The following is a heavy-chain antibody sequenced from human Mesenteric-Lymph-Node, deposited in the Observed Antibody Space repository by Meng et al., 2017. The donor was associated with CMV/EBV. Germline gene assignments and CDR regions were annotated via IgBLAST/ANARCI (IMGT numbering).Heavy chain of an antibody. CDR1: GFSFRIYG. Sequence: GESLKISCTPSGFSFRIYGMHWVRQPPGKGLEWVGMIWSDGSKTYYIDSVKGRFTISRDNSKNTLYLQMNSLRAEDTAVYYCARGRVGAIDYWGQGTLVTVSS. J-gene: IGHJ4*02. CDR2: IWSDGSKT. D-gene: IGHD1-26*01. V-gene: IGHV3-33*01. CDR3: ARGRVGAIDY.